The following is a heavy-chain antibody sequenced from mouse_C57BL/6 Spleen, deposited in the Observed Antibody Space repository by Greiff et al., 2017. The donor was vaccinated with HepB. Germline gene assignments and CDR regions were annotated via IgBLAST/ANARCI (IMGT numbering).Heavy chain of an antibody. D-gene: IGHD4-1*01. CDR1: GFTFSSYA. J-gene: IGHJ2*01. CDR3: ARDRTGTGGYFDY. V-gene: IGHV5-4*01. CDR2: ISDGGSYT. Sequence: EVQLVESGGGLVKPGGSLKLSCAASGFTFSSYAMSWVRQTPEKRLEWVATISDGGSYTYYPDNVKGRFTISRDNAKNNLYLQMSHLKSEDTAMYYCARDRTGTGGYFDYWGQGTTLTVSS.